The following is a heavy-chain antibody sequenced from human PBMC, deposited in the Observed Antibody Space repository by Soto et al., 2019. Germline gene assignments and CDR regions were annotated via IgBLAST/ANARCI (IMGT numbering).Heavy chain of an antibody. V-gene: IGHV4-30-4*08. CDR1: GESIRSSAFY. J-gene: IGHJ4*01. D-gene: IGHD2-2*01. CDR3: ARSRMGHASPTDF. CDR2: IYYDGNT. Sequence: SETLSLTCSVSGESIRSSAFYWGWVRQLPGKTLEWLGFIYYDGNTYYNPSLKSRLRISSDTSNNQVSLTPSSATATDTATYYCARSRMGHASPTDFWGHGILVTVSS.